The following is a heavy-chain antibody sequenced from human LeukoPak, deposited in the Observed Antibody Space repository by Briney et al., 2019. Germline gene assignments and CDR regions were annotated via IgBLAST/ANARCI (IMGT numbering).Heavy chain of an antibody. CDR2: IKSKTDGGTT. J-gene: IGHJ4*02. V-gene: IGHV3-15*01. CDR3: TTDEGRPRREDIVVVPAAIV. D-gene: IGHD2-2*02. CDR1: GFTFSNAW. Sequence: GGSLRLSCAASGFTFSNAWMSWVRQAPGKGLEWVGRIKSKTDGGTTDYAAPVKGRFTISRDDSKSTLYLQMNSLKTEDTAVYYCTTDEGRPRREDIVVVPAAIVWGQGTLVTVSS.